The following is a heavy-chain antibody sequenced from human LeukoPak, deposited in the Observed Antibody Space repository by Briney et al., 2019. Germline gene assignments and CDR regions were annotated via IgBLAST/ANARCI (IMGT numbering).Heavy chain of an antibody. J-gene: IGHJ6*04. CDR2: IKQDGSEI. CDR1: GFTFNTYW. Sequence: GWSLRLSCAASGFTFNTYWISWVRQSPAKGLEWVANIKQDGSEIYYVDSVKGRFTISRDNAKNSLYLQMNSLRADDTAVYYCARSFDSYYYYHMDVWGKGTTVTVSS. D-gene: IGHD3-16*01. V-gene: IGHV3-7*01. CDR3: ARSFDSYYYYHMDV.